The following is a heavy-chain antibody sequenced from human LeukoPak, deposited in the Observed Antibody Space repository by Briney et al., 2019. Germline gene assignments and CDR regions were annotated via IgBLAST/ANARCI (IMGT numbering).Heavy chain of an antibody. CDR1: GYSFTSYY. CDR2: INPSGGST. J-gene: IGHJ4*02. CDR3: ARDEGGGNSFYY. Sequence: ASVKVSCKATGYSFTSYYMHWVRQAPGQGLEWMGIINPSGGSTSYAQKFQGRVTMTRDTSTSTVYMELSSLRSEDTAVYYCARDEGGGNSFYYWGQGTLVTVSS. D-gene: IGHD4-23*01. V-gene: IGHV1-46*01.